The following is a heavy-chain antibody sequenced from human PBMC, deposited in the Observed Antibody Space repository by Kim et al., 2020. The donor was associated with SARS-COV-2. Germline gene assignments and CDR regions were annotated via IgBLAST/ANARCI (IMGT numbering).Heavy chain of an antibody. J-gene: IGHJ6*02. CDR3: ARKKQSVYVMDV. CDR2: ISYDGHNT. Sequence: GGSLRLSCAASGFTFSTYTMHWVRQAPDKGLEWVSLISYDGHNTYYADSVKGRFTISRDISKSTLYLQMDSLRPDDTAIYYCARKKQSVYVMDVWGQGTTVTVSS. D-gene: IGHD3-3*01. CDR1: GFTFSTYT. V-gene: IGHV3-30*04.